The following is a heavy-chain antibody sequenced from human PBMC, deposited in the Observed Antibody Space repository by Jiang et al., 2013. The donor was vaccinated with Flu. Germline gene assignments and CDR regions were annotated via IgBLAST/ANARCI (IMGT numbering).Heavy chain of an antibody. J-gene: IGHJ4*02. Sequence: NPSLKSRVTMSVDTSMNQFSLKIYSVTAADTAIYYCARLPDRSGFYPFDYWGQGVLVTVSS. CDR3: ARLPDRSGFYPFDY. D-gene: IGHD3-22*01. V-gene: IGHV4-59*08.